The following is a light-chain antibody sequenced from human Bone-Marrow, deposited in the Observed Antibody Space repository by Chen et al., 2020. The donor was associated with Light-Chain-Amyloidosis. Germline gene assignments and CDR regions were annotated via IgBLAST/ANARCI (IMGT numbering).Light chain of an antibody. CDR2: RDT. CDR3: QSADSSGTYEVI. V-gene: IGLV3-25*03. CDR1: DLPTKY. J-gene: IGLJ2*01. Sequence: YGLPPPPSVSVSPGQTARITCSGDDLPTKYAYWYQQKPGQAPVLVIHRDTERPSGISERFSGSSSGTTATLTISGVQAEDEADYHCQSADSSGTYEVIFGGGTKLTVL.